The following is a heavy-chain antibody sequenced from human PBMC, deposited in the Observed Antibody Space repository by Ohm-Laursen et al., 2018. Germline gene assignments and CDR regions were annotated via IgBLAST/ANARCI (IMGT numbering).Heavy chain of an antibody. V-gene: IGHV3-48*01. J-gene: IGHJ4*02. CDR1: GFTFSSYS. Sequence: GSLRLSCTASGFTFSSYSMNWVRQAPGKGLEWVSYISSSSSTIYYADSVKGRFTISRDNAKNSLYLQMNSLRAEDTAVYYCARDPVVWSSSWYYFDYWGQGTLVTVSS. CDR3: ARDPVVWSSSWYYFDY. D-gene: IGHD6-13*01. CDR2: ISSSSSTI.